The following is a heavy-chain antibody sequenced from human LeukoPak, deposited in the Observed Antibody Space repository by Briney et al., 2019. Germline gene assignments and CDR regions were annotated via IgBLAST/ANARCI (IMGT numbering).Heavy chain of an antibody. V-gene: IGHV4-38-2*01. Sequence: SETLSLTCAVSGYSISNDYYWGWIRQAPGKGLEWIGSIYHSGSTYYNPSLKSRVTISVDTSKNQFSLKLSSVTAADTAVYYCARARGTAIFGVVVLDYYMDVWGKGTTVTLSS. CDR1: GYSISNDYY. D-gene: IGHD3-3*01. CDR3: ARARGTAIFGVVVLDYYMDV. J-gene: IGHJ6*03. CDR2: IYHSGST.